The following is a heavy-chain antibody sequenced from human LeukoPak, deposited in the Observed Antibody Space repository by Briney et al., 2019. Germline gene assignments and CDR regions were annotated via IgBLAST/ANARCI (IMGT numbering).Heavy chain of an antibody. CDR2: ISSSGSTI. CDR1: GFTFSDYY. Sequence: GGSLRLSCAASGFTFSDYYMSWIRQAPGKGLEWVSYISSSGSTIYYADSVKGRFTISRDNAKNSLYLQMNSLRAEDTAVYYCARFSTVYTSGQNWFDPWGQGTLVTVSS. CDR3: ARFSTVYTSGQNWFDP. V-gene: IGHV3-11*04. D-gene: IGHD6-25*01. J-gene: IGHJ5*02.